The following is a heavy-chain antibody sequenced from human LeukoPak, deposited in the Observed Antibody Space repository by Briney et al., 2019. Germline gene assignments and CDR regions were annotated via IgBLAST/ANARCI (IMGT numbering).Heavy chain of an antibody. CDR1: GGSISTYY. CDR3: ARGRYGDYCFDL. CDR2: IHYSGST. Sequence: SETLSLTCTVSGGSISTYYWSWIRQPPGKGLEWIAYIHYSGSTDYNPSLKSRVTMSIDTSKKQLSLKLISVTAADTAVYYCARGRYGDYCFDLWGRGTLVTVSS. V-gene: IGHV4-59*12. D-gene: IGHD4-17*01. J-gene: IGHJ2*01.